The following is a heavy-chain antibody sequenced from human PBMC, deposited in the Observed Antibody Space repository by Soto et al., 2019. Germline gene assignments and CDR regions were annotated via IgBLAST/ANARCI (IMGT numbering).Heavy chain of an antibody. Sequence: SSENLCLSCTVAGGNSRGYDWSWIRQQPGKRLKRIGYIYYSGSTNYNPSLKSRVTISVDTSKNQFSLKLSSVTAADTAVYYCARHSGYSYGYPNWFDPWGQGTLVTVSS. CDR2: IYYSGST. CDR3: ARHSGYSYGYPNWFDP. J-gene: IGHJ5*02. V-gene: IGHV4-59*01. CDR1: GGNSRGYD. D-gene: IGHD5-18*01.